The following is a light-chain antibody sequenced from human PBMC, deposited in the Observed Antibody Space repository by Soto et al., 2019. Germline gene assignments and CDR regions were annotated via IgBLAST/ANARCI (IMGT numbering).Light chain of an antibody. CDR2: DVN. J-gene: IGLJ1*01. Sequence: TALAQPASVSGPFGQSLTISCSGPNTDLGVYGYVSWYQHHPGKAPKLLIYDVNNRPSGISHRFSGSKSGDTASLTISGLQAEDEADYFCFSKISGFVYGFGTGTKVTVL. CDR1: NTDLGVYGY. V-gene: IGLV2-14*01. CDR3: FSKISGFVYG.